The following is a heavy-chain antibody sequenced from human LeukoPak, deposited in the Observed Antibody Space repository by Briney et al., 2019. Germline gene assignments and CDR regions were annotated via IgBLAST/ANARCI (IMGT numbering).Heavy chain of an antibody. Sequence: ASVKVSCKASGYTFTGYYMHWVRQAPGQGLEWMGWINPNSGGTNYAHKFQGWVTMTRDTSISTAYMELSRLRSDDTAVYYCASSMNSSSPSPRGYYGMDVWGQGTTVTVSS. V-gene: IGHV1-2*04. D-gene: IGHD6-13*01. CDR2: INPNSGGT. CDR1: GYTFTGYY. CDR3: ASSMNSSSPSPRGYYGMDV. J-gene: IGHJ6*02.